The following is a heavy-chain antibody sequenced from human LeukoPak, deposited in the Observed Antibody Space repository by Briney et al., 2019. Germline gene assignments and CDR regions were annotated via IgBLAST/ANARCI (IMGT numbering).Heavy chain of an antibody. D-gene: IGHD2-8*01. CDR2: INHSGST. CDR3: ARRPGYCTNGVCYRVRRPDDTFDI. J-gene: IGHJ3*02. Sequence: SETLSLTCTAYGGSFSGYYWSWIRQPPGKGLEWIGEINHSGSTNYNPSLKSRVTISVDTSKNQFSLKLSSVTAADTAVYYCARRPGYCTNGVCYRVRRPDDTFDIWGQGTMVTVSS. V-gene: IGHV4-34*01. CDR1: GGSFSGYY.